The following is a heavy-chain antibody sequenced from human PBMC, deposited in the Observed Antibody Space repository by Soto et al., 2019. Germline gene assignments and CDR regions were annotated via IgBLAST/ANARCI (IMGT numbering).Heavy chain of an antibody. CDR3: ARVTTVTTNPKFYYYYGMDV. Sequence: QVQLVQSGAEVKKPGSSVKVSCKASGGTFSSYAISWVRQAPGQGLEWMGGIIPIFGTANYAQKFQGRVTITADESTNTAYMELSSLRSEDTAVYYCARVTTVTTNPKFYYYYGMDVWGQGTTVTVSS. CDR1: GGTFSSYA. CDR2: IIPIFGTA. V-gene: IGHV1-69*12. J-gene: IGHJ6*02. D-gene: IGHD4-17*01.